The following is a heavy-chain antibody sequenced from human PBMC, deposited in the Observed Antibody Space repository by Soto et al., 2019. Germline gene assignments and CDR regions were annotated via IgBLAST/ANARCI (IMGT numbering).Heavy chain of an antibody. Sequence: SLKISCAASGFTFSSYAMHWVRQAPGKGLEWVAVISYDGSNKYYADSVKGRFTISRDNSKNTLYLQMNSLRAEDTAVSYCARRSEVYYYYGMDVWGQGTTVTVSS. CDR1: GFTFSSYA. CDR2: ISYDGSNK. V-gene: IGHV3-30-3*01. CDR3: ARRSEVYYYYGMDV. D-gene: IGHD3-3*01. J-gene: IGHJ6*02.